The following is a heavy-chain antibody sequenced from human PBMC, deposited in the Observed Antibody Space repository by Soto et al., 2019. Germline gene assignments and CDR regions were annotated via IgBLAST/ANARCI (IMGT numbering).Heavy chain of an antibody. J-gene: IGHJ4*02. CDR2: IYYSGST. Sequence: QLQLQESGPGLVKPSETLSLTCTVSGGSISSSSYYWGWIRQPPGKGLEWIGSIYYSGSTYYKPSLKSRVTISVDTSKNQFSLKLSSVTAADTAVYYCARHVKGTEMATIFDYWGQGTLVTVSS. CDR3: ARHVKGTEMATIFDY. V-gene: IGHV4-39*01. D-gene: IGHD5-12*01. CDR1: GGSISSSSYY.